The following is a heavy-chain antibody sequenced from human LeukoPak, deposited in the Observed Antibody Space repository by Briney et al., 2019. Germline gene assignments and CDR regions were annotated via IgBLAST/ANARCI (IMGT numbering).Heavy chain of an antibody. D-gene: IGHD3-9*01. V-gene: IGHV3-21*01. CDR2: IRSSSSYI. CDR3: ARVSYDILTGYSYIDY. CDR1: GFTFSSYS. Sequence: GGSLRLSCAASGFTFSSYSMNWVRQAPGKGLEWVSSIRSSSSYIYYADSVKGRFTISRDNAKNSLYLQMNSLRAEDTAVYYCARVSYDILTGYSYIDYWGQGTLVTVSS. J-gene: IGHJ4*02.